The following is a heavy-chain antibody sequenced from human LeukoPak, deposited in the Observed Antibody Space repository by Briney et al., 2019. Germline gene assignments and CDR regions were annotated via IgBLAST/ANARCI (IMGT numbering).Heavy chain of an antibody. Sequence: PSETLSLTXTVSGYSISSGYYWGWIRQPPGKGLEWIGSIYHSGSTYYNPSLKSRVTISVDTSKNQFSLKLSSVSAADTAVYYCARVSGYDWDDYYYYMDVWGKRTTVTVSS. CDR2: IYHSGST. CDR3: ARVSGYDWDDYYYYMDV. CDR1: GYSISSGYY. D-gene: IGHD5-12*01. V-gene: IGHV4-38-2*02. J-gene: IGHJ6*03.